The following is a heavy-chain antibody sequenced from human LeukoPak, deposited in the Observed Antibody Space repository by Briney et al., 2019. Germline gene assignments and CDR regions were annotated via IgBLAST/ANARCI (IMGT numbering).Heavy chain of an antibody. CDR1: GGSINSYY. CDR3: ARGDPLPFDY. V-gene: IGHV4-59*01. J-gene: IGHJ4*02. Sequence: SETLSLTCTVSGGSINSYYWSWIRQPPGKGLEWIGYIYYSGSTNYNPSLKSRVTISMDTSKNQFSLKLSSVTAADTAVYYCARGDPLPFDYWGQGTLVTVSS. D-gene: IGHD2-21*01. CDR2: IYYSGST.